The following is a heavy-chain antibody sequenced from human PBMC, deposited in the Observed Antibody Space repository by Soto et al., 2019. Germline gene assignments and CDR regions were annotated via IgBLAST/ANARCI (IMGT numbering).Heavy chain of an antibody. D-gene: IGHD2-8*01. J-gene: IGHJ6*02. V-gene: IGHV3-33*01. CDR1: GFTFSSYG. CDR2: IWYDGSNK. CDR3: ARVMLGKEDYYYGMDV. Sequence: QVQLVESGGGVVQPGRSLRLSCAASGFTFSSYGMHWVRQAPGKGLEWVAVIWYDGSNKYYADSVKGRFTISRDNSKNTLYLQMNSLRAEDTAVYYCARVMLGKEDYYYGMDVWCQGTTVTVSS.